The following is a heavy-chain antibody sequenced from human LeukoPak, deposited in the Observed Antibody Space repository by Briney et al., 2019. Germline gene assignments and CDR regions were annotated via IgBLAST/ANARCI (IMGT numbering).Heavy chain of an antibody. V-gene: IGHV1-46*01. CDR1: GYTFTSYY. Sequence: GASVKVSCKASGYTFTSYYMHWVRQAPGQGLEWMGIINPSGGSTSYAQKFQGRVTVTRDTSISTVYMDLSGLRSDDTAVYYCAACSGGSCYPGDAFDIWGQGTMVTVSS. CDR3: AACSGGSCYPGDAFDI. CDR2: INPSGGST. J-gene: IGHJ3*02. D-gene: IGHD2-15*01.